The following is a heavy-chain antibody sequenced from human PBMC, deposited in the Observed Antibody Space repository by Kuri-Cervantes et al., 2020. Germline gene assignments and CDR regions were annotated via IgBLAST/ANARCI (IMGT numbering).Heavy chain of an antibody. CDR1: GFTLSSYW. CDR3: ARDGGYSYGPGWYFDL. V-gene: IGHV3-7*01. Sequence: GGSLRLSCAASGFTLSSYWMSWVRQAPGKGLEWVANIKQDGSEKYYVDSVKGRFTVSRDNAKNSLYLQMNSLRAEDTAVYYCARDGGYSYGPGWYFDLWGRGTLVTVSS. CDR2: IKQDGSEK. D-gene: IGHD5-18*01. J-gene: IGHJ2*01.